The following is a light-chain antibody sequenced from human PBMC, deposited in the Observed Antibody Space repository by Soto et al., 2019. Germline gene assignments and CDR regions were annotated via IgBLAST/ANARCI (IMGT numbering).Light chain of an antibody. CDR3: QQYCSTPLT. Sequence: DIVITQSPDSLAFSLGYRSTINCNSIHSVFFSSYNKDFLAWYQQKPGQPPKLLIYWASTREAGVPDRFSGSGSGTDFTLTISSLQAEDVAVYYCQQYCSTPLTFGGGTKVDIK. J-gene: IGKJ4*01. V-gene: IGKV4-1*01. CDR2: WAS. CDR1: HSVFFSSYNKDF.